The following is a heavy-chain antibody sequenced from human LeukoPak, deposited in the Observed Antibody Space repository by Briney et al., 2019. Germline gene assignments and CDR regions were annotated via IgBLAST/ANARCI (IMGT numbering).Heavy chain of an antibody. CDR1: GFTFSSYW. D-gene: IGHD6-13*01. CDR2: TKQDGSEK. Sequence: GGSLRLSCAASGFTFSSYWMSWVRQAPGKGLEWVANTKQDGSEKYYVDSVKGRFTISRDNAKNSLYLQMNSLRAEDTAVYYCARVPTGYSSSWYFEPNHYWGQGTLVTVSS. V-gene: IGHV3-7*04. J-gene: IGHJ4*02. CDR3: ARVPTGYSSSWYFEPNHY.